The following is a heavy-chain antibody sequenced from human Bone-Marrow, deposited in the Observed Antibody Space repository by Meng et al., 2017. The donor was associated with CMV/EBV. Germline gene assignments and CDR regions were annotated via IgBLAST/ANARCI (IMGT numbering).Heavy chain of an antibody. D-gene: IGHD6-13*01. CDR1: GFTFSSYG. J-gene: IGHJ6*02. CDR2: IRYDGSNK. V-gene: IGHV3-30*02. CDR3: AKDHRRVAAATKHRYYYYGMDV. Sequence: GGSLRLSCAASGFTFSSYGMHWVRQAPGKGLEWVAFIRYDGSNKYYADSVKGRFTISRDNSKNTLYLQMNSLRAEDTAVYYCAKDHRRVAAATKHRYYYYGMDVWGQGTTVTVSS.